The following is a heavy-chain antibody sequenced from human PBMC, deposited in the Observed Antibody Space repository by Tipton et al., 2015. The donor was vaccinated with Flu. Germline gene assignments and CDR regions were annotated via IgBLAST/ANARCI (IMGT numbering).Heavy chain of an antibody. CDR2: IYYSGST. Sequence: TLSLTCTVSGGSISSSSYYWGWIRQPPGKGLEWIGSIYYSGSTYYNPSLKSRVTISVDTSKNQFSLKLSSVTAADTAVYYCARDLGGGSGWYRYFDFWGQGTLVTVSS. CDR1: GGSISSSSYY. J-gene: IGHJ4*02. CDR3: ARDLGGGSGWYRYFDF. D-gene: IGHD6-19*01. V-gene: IGHV4-39*07.